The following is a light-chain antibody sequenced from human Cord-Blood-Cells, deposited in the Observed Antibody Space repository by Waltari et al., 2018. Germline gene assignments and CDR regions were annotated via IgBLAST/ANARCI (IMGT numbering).Light chain of an antibody. CDR3: SSCAGSNNLV. CDR2: EVS. CDR1: SSDVGGYNY. Sequence: QSALPKPPSAPGSPGQTVTIYCTGTSSDVGGYNYTSWYQQHPGKAPKLMIYEVSKRPSGVPDRFSGSKSGNTASLTVSGLQAEDEADYYCSSCAGSNNLVFGGGTKLTVL. V-gene: IGLV2-8*01. J-gene: IGLJ3*02.